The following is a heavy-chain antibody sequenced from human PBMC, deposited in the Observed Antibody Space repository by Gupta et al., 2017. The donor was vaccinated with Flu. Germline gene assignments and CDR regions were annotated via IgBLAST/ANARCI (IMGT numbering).Heavy chain of an antibody. CDR3: ARAYGSGIYYSTFDY. D-gene: IGHD3-10*01. J-gene: IGHJ4*02. Sequence: DWDDDKFYSPSLKTRLTISKDTSKNQVVLTMTNLDPVDTATYYCARAYGSGIYYSTFDYWGQGTLVTVSS. V-gene: IGHV2-70*04. CDR2: DWDDDK.